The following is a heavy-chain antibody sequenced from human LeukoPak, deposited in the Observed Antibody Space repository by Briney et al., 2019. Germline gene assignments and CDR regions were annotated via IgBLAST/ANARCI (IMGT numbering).Heavy chain of an antibody. CDR1: GFTFSDYY. J-gene: IGHJ4*02. V-gene: IGHV3-11*01. CDR2: ISSSGDTI. D-gene: IGHD1-1*01. CDR3: ARSLKWNLVGFDY. Sequence: PGGSLRLSCAVSGFTFSDYYLSWIRQAPGKGPEWLSYISSSGDTIYYGDSMKGRVTISRDNAKNSLYLQINSLRAEDTAVYYCARSLKWNLVGFDYWGQGTLVTVSS.